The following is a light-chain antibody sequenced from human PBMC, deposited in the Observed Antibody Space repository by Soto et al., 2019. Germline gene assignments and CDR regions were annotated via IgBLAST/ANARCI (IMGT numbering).Light chain of an antibody. J-gene: IGKJ1*01. V-gene: IGKV1-5*03. CDR1: QSIISW. CDR3: QQYNSYSTWT. CDR2: KAS. Sequence: DIPMTQSPSTLSSSVGDRVTITCRASQSIISWLAWYQQKPGRAPKLLIYKASSLESGVPSRFSGSGSGTEFTLTISSLQPDDSATYYCQQYNSYSTWTFGQGTKVEIK.